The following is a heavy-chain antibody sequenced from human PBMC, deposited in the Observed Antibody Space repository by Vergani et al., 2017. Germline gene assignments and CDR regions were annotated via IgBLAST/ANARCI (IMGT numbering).Heavy chain of an antibody. J-gene: IGHJ4*02. Sequence: QVKLVESGGGVVQPGRSLRLSCVASGFTFSIYALHWFPQAPDKVLEWLATISYNGSNQYYADSVKGRFAISRDSSNNTVSLHMNSLRPEDTAVYYCAKSSPWIAAAPDSWGQGALVIVSS. V-gene: IGHV3-30-3*02. CDR3: AKSSPWIAAAPDS. CDR1: GFTFSIYA. CDR2: ISYNGSNQ. D-gene: IGHD6-6*01.